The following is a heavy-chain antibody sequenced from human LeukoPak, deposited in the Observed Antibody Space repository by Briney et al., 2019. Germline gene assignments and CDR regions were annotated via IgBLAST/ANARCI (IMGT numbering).Heavy chain of an antibody. CDR3: ARGDSTVTMAGLRSFDP. D-gene: IGHD4-17*01. V-gene: IGHV4-30-4*08. Sequence: PSQTLSLTCTVSGGSISSGDYYWSWIRQPPGKGLEWIGYIYYSGSTCYNPSLKSRVTISVDTSKNQFSLKLSSVTAADTAVYYCARGDSTVTMAGLRSFDPWGQGTLVTVSS. CDR2: IYYSGST. J-gene: IGHJ5*02. CDR1: GGSISSGDYY.